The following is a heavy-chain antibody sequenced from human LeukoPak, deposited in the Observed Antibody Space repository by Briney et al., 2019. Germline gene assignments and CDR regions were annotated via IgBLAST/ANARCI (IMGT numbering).Heavy chain of an antibody. CDR3: ARNSNGGSAGY. CDR1: RFTFSDYS. J-gene: IGHJ4*02. D-gene: IGHD2-8*01. V-gene: IGHV3-48*04. CDR2: INSDSRTI. Sequence: PGGSLRLSCAASRFTFSDYSMNWVRQAPGKGLEWVSYINSDSRTIYYADSVKGRFTISRDNAKNSLYLQMNSLRAEDTAVYYCARNSNGGSAGYWGQGTLVTVSS.